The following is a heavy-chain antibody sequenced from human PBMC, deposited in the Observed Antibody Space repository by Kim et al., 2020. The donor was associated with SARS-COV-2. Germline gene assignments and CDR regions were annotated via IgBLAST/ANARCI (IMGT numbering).Heavy chain of an antibody. Sequence: GESLKISCKGSGYSFTSYWIGWVRQMPGKVLEWMGIIYPGDSDTRYSPSFQGQVTISADKSISTAYLQWSSLKASDTAMYYCARGTGVWFGELAPFDYWGQGTLVTVSS. D-gene: IGHD3-10*01. CDR2: IYPGDSDT. CDR1: GYSFTSYW. V-gene: IGHV5-51*01. CDR3: ARGTGVWFGELAPFDY. J-gene: IGHJ4*02.